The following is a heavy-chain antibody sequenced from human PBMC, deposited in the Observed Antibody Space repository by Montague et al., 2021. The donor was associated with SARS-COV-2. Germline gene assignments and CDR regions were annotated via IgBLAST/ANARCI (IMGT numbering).Heavy chain of an antibody. V-gene: IGHV3-30*04. CDR3: AGEYYSGSLDAFDI. D-gene: IGHD4-23*01. J-gene: IGHJ3*02. CDR2: ISYDGSNK. Sequence: SLRLSCAASGFTFSSYAMHWVRQAPGKGLEWVAVISYDGSNKYYADSVKGRFTISRDNSKNTLYLQMNSLRAEDTAVYYCAGEYYSGSLDAFDIWGQGTMVTVSS. CDR1: GFTFSSYA.